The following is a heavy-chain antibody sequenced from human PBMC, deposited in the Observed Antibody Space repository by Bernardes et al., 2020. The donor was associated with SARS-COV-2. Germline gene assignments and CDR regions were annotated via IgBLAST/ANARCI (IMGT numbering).Heavy chain of an antibody. CDR2: LNTDVENT. J-gene: IGHJ4*02. CDR1: GFSFSDFC. Sequence: GGSLRLSCVASGFSFSDFCMAWVRQAPGKGLEWHSTLNTDVENTHYADSVKGRFTICRDNSKNMLYLQMNSLRAEDTAVYYCANDAGVDFFSDYWCQGTLVTVSS. V-gene: IGHV3-23*01. D-gene: IGHD7-27*01. CDR3: ANDAGVDFFSDY.